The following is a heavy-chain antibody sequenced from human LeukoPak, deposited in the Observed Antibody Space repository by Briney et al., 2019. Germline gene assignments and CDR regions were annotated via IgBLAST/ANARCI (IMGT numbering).Heavy chain of an antibody. D-gene: IGHD2-2*01. V-gene: IGHV3-30*18. Sequence: GGSRRLPCAASGFTFSSYGVHWVRKAPGKGLEWVAVISYEGSNRYYADSVKGRFTISRDNSKNTLYLQMNSLRAEDTAVYYRANLSPHDCSSTSCYGGGFDYWGQGTLVTVSS. CDR2: ISYEGSNR. J-gene: IGHJ4*02. CDR3: ANLSPHDCSSTSCYGGGFDY. CDR1: GFTFSSYG.